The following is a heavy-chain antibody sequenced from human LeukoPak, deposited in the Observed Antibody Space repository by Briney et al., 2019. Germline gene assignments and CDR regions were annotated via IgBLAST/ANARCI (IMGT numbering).Heavy chain of an antibody. CDR1: GITLSNYG. Sequence: GGSLRLSCAVSGITLSNYGTSWVRQAPGKGLEWVAGISGSGGSTYYADSVKGRFTISRDNSKNTLYLQMNSLRAEDTAVYYCAKDKRYYYDSSGYYDYWGQGTLVTVSS. J-gene: IGHJ4*02. D-gene: IGHD3-22*01. CDR2: ISGSGGST. CDR3: AKDKRYYYDSSGYYDY. V-gene: IGHV3-23*01.